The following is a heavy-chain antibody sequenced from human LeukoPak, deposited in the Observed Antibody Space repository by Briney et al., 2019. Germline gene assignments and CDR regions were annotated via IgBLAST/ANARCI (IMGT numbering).Heavy chain of an antibody. CDR3: ARDPRRYDSSGYHD. CDR1: GGSISSGDYY. J-gene: IGHJ4*02. V-gene: IGHV4-30-4*08. CDR2: IYYSGST. D-gene: IGHD3-22*01. Sequence: SETLSLTCTVSGGSISSGDYYWSWIRQPPGKCLEWIGYIYYSGSTYYNPSLKSRVTISVDTSKNQFSLKLSSVTAADTAVYYCARDPRRYDSSGYHDWGQGTLVTVSS.